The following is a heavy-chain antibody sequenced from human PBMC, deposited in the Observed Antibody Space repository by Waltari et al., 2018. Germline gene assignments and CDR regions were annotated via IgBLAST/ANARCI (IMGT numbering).Heavy chain of an antibody. CDR1: GFTFSSYS. D-gene: IGHD3-3*01. V-gene: IGHV3-48*01. CDR2: ISRSSSTR. J-gene: IGHJ4*02. Sequence: EVQLVESGGGLVQPGGSLRLSCAASGFTFSSYSMNWVRQAPGKGLEWVSYISRSSSTRYYADSVKGRFTISRDNSKNSLYLQMNSLRAEDTAVYYCARDIFNRFCVDYWGQGTLVTVSS. CDR3: ARDIFNRFCVDY.